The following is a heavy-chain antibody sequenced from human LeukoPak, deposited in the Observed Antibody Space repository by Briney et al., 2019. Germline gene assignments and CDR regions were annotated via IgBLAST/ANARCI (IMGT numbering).Heavy chain of an antibody. CDR3: ARARSMIAFGGVTLYYYGMDV. D-gene: IGHD3-16*01. J-gene: IGHJ6*02. CDR2: IIPILGIA. CDR1: GGTFSSYA. Sequence: SVKVSCKASGGTFSSYAISWVRQAPGQGLEWMGRIIPILGIANYAQKFQGRVTITADKSTSTAYMELSSLRSEDTAVYYCARARSMIAFGGVTLYYYGMDVWGQGTTVTVSS. V-gene: IGHV1-69*04.